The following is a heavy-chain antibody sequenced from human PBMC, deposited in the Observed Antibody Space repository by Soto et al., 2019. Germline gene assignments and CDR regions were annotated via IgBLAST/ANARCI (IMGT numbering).Heavy chain of an antibody. Sequence: PSETLSRTCSVSGGSVRSGSYYWTWIRQPPGKGLEWIGYIYQSGTTNYNASLKSRVTISIDTSKNQFFLKLNSVTAADTAVYYCARDSSGRHDYWGQGIPVTVSS. J-gene: IGHJ4*02. CDR2: IYQSGTT. D-gene: IGHD3-22*01. CDR3: ARDSSGRHDY. CDR1: GGSVRSGSYY. V-gene: IGHV4-61*01.